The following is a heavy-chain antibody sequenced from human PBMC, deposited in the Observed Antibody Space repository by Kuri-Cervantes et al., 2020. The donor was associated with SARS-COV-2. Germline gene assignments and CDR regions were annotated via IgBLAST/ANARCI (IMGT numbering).Heavy chain of an antibody. CDR2: ISSSSSTI. J-gene: IGHJ4*02. V-gene: IGHV3-48*01. CDR1: GFTFSSYS. Sequence: GESLKISCAASGFTFSSYSMNWVRQAPGKGLEWVSYISSSSSTIYYADSVKGRFTISRDNAKNSLYLQMNSLRAEDTAVYYCARGSEAGYYYFDYWGQGTLVTVSS. D-gene: IGHD3-9*01. CDR3: ARGSEAGYYYFDY.